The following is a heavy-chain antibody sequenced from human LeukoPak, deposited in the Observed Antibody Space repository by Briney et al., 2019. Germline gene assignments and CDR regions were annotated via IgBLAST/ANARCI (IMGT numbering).Heavy chain of an antibody. CDR3: AKETGIILVRGAVDY. CDR1: GFTFSSYV. J-gene: IGHJ4*02. Sequence: GGSLRLSCAASGFTFSSYVMSWVRQAPGKGLEWVSVTSGSGGNPYYADSVKGRFTISRDNSKNTLYLHMNSLRAEDTALYYCAKETGIILVRGAVDYWGQGTLVTVSS. CDR2: TSGSGGNP. V-gene: IGHV3-23*01. D-gene: IGHD3-10*01.